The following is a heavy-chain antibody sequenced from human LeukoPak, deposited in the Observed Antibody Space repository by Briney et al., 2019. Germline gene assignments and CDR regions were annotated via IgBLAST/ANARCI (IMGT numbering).Heavy chain of an antibody. CDR1: GGSISSGGYY. CDR2: THYSGST. D-gene: IGHD3-16*02. J-gene: IGHJ4*02. V-gene: IGHV4-31*03. Sequence: PSETLSLTCTVSGGSISSGGYYWSWIRQHPGKGLEWIGYTHYSGSTYYNPSLKSRVTISVDTSKNQFSLKLSSVTAADTAVYYCARGPLMITFGGVIVRPFDYWGQGTLVTVSS. CDR3: ARGPLMITFGGVIVRPFDY.